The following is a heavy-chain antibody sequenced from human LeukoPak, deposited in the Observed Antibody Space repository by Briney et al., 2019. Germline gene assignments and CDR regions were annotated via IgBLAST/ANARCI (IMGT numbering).Heavy chain of an antibody. J-gene: IGHJ6*02. V-gene: IGHV3-11*01. CDR1: GGSVSSGSYY. Sequence: LSLTCTVSGGSVSSGSYYMTWIRQPPGKGPEWISYISSSGGTTTYVDSVKGRFTISRDNAKNSLYLQMNSLRADDTAVYYCARSNYYTVDVWGQGTAVTVSS. CDR2: ISSSGGTT. CDR3: ARSNYYTVDV.